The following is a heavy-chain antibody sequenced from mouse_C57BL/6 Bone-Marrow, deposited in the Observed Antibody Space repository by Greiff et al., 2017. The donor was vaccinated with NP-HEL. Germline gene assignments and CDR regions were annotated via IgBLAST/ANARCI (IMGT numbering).Heavy chain of an antibody. J-gene: IGHJ2*01. D-gene: IGHD2-4*01. CDR1: GYAFSSSW. V-gene: IGHV1-82*01. CDR3: ATNDYDRDPYYFDY. CDR2: IYPGDGDT. Sequence: QVQLKESGPELVKPGASVKISCKASGYAFSSSWMNWVKQRPGKGLEWIGRIYPGDGDTNYNGKFKGKATLTADKSSSTAYMQLSSLTSEDSAVYFCATNDYDRDPYYFDYWGQGTTLTVSS.